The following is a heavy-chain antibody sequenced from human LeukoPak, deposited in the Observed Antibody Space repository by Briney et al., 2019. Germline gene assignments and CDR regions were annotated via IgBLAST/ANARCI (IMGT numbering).Heavy chain of an antibody. CDR1: GFTFSSYA. CDR2: ISGSGGST. Sequence: PGGSLRLSCAASGFTFSSYAMSWVRQAPGRGLEWVSAISGSGGSTYYADSVKGRFTISRDNSKNTLYLQMNSLRAEDTAVYYCAVGRWGFGELSHTYFDYWGQGTLVTVSS. J-gene: IGHJ4*02. CDR3: AVGRWGFGELSHTYFDY. D-gene: IGHD3-10*01. V-gene: IGHV3-23*01.